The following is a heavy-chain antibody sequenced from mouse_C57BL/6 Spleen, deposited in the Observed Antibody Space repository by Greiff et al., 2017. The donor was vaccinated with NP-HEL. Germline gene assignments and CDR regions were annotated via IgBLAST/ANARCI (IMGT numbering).Heavy chain of an antibody. Sequence: VQLQQPGAELVKPGASVKLSCKASGYTFTSYWMQWVKQRPGQGLEWIGEIDPSDSYTNYNQKFKGKATLTVDTSSSTAYMQLSSLTSEDSAVYYCARFFTTVVARAMDYWGQGTSVTVSS. CDR1: GYTFTSYW. J-gene: IGHJ4*01. CDR3: ARFFTTVVARAMDY. D-gene: IGHD1-1*01. V-gene: IGHV1-50*01. CDR2: IDPSDSYT.